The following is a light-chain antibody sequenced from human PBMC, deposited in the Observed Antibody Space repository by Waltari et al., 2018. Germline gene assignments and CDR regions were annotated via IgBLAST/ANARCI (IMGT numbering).Light chain of an antibody. Sequence: SYVLTQPPSVSVAPGKTARITCGGNNIGSKSVHWYQQKPGQAPVLVIYYDSDRPSGIPWRFSGSNSGNTAPLSIRSVEAVDEADYYCQVWDSSSDHPGVFGGRTELTVL. V-gene: IGLV3-21*04. CDR3: QVWDSSSDHPGV. CDR1: NIGSKS. J-gene: IGLJ3*02. CDR2: YDS.